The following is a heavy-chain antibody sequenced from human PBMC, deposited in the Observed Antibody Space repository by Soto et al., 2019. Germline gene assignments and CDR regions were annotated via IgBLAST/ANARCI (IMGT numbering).Heavy chain of an antibody. CDR1: GFTFDDYA. J-gene: IGHJ6*03. D-gene: IGHD6-19*01. CDR3: AKTLAVAGIADYYYYMDV. Sequence: GGSLRLSCAASGFTFDDYAMHWVRQAPGKGLEWVSGISWNSGSIGYADSVKGRFTISRDNAKNSLYLQMNSLRAEDTALYYCAKTLAVAGIADYYYYMDVWGKGTTVTVSS. V-gene: IGHV3-9*01. CDR2: ISWNSGSI.